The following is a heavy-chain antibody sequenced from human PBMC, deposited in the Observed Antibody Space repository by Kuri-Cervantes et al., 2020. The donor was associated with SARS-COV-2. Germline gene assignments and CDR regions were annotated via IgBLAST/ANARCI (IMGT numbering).Heavy chain of an antibody. CDR3: ARDYYDSSGYYPLSDAFDI. D-gene: IGHD3-22*01. V-gene: IGHV1-2*02. CDR1: GYTFTSYY. J-gene: IGHJ3*02. Sequence: GGSLRLSCKASGYTFTSYYIHWVRQAPGQGLEWMGWINPDSGGTDYAQKFQGRVTMTRDTSISTGYMELSRLRSDDTAVYYCARDYYDSSGYYPLSDAFDIWGQGTMVTVSS. CDR2: INPDSGGT.